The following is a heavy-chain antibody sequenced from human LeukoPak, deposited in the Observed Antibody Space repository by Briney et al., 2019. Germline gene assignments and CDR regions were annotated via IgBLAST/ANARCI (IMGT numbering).Heavy chain of an antibody. CDR1: GGSVSSTNW. D-gene: IGHD6-25*01. Sequence: SETLSLTCGVSGGSVSSTNWWTWIRQPPGKGLEWIGEVHLDGRTNFNPSLKSRLTMSVDLSENHVSLKLTSVTAADTAVYYCAREGGFYRPLDYSGQGTLVPVFS. J-gene: IGHJ4*02. CDR3: AREGGFYRPLDY. CDR2: VHLDGRT. V-gene: IGHV4-4*02.